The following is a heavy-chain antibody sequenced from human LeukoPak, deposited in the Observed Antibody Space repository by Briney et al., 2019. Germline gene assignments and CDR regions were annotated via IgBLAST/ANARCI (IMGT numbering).Heavy chain of an antibody. CDR1: GFTFSSYW. J-gene: IGHJ4*02. D-gene: IGHD4-11*01. CDR3: ARGDDYSTFDY. Sequence: RPGGSLRLSCVVSGFTFSSYWMSWVRQAPGKGLEWVANIKQDGSEKYYVDSVKGRFTISRDNDKNTVYLQMNSLRAEDTAVYYCARGDDYSTFDYSGQGTLVTVSS. CDR2: IKQDGSEK. V-gene: IGHV3-7*04.